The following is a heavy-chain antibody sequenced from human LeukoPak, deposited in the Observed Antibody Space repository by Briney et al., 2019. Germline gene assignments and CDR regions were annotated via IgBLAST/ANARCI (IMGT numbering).Heavy chain of an antibody. Sequence: SQTLSLTCTVSGGSISSGSYYWSWIRQPAGKGLEWIGRIYTSGSTNYNPSLKSRVTISVDTSKNQFSLKLSSVTAADTAVYYCARDVWGSYLDPWGQGTLVTVSS. V-gene: IGHV4-61*02. CDR3: ARDVWGSYLDP. J-gene: IGHJ5*02. CDR2: IYTSGST. D-gene: IGHD3-16*02. CDR1: GGSISSGSYY.